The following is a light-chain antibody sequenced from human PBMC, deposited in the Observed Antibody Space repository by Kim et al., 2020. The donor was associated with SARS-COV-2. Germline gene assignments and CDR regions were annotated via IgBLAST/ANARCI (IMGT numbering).Light chain of an antibody. CDR2: GNN. Sequence: RQTATLTCTGNSNNVGNQGAAWLQQHQGHPPKLLSYGNNNRPSAISERFSASRSGNTASLTITGLQPEDEADYYCPSWDSSLNAWVFGGGTQLTVL. V-gene: IGLV10-54*01. CDR1: SNNVGNQG. CDR3: PSWDSSLNAWV. J-gene: IGLJ3*02.